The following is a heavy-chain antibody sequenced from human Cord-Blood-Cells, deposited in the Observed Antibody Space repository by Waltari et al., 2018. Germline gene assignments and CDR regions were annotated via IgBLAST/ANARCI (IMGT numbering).Heavy chain of an antibody. CDR1: GGSFSGYY. V-gene: IGHV4-34*01. Sequence: QVQLQQWGAGLLKPSETLSLTCAVYGGSFSGYYWSWIRQPPGKGLEWIGEINHRGSTNYTPSLKSRVTISVDTSKNQFSLKLSSVTAADTAVYYCARGLRITMVRGVIPFDYWGQGTLVTVSS. CDR3: ARGLRITMVRGVIPFDY. J-gene: IGHJ4*02. D-gene: IGHD3-10*01. CDR2: INHRGST.